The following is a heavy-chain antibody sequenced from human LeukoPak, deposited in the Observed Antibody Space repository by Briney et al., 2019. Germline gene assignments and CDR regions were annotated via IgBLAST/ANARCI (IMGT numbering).Heavy chain of an antibody. J-gene: IGHJ5*02. CDR3: ARDPDSGSYRLGWFDP. V-gene: IGHV4-59*01. CDR1: GGSISSYY. Sequence: PSETLSLTCTVSGGSISSYYWSWIRQPPGKGLEWIGYIYYSGSTNYNPSLKSRVTISVDTSKNQFSLKLSSVTAADTAVYYCARDPDSGSYRLGWFDPWGQGTLVTVSS. D-gene: IGHD1-26*01. CDR2: IYYSGST.